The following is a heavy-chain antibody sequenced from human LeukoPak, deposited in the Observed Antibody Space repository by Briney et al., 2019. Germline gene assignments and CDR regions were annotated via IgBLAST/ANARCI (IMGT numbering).Heavy chain of an antibody. J-gene: IGHJ4*02. Sequence: QPGGSLRLSCAASGFTFSSYAMSWVRQAPGKGLEWVSAISGSGGSTYYADSVKGRFTISRDNSKNTLYLQMNSLRAEDTAVYYCAKKLRPYDFWSGPIDYWGQGTLVTVSS. CDR1: GFTFSSYA. CDR3: AKKLRPYDFWSGPIDY. D-gene: IGHD3-3*01. V-gene: IGHV3-23*01. CDR2: ISGSGGST.